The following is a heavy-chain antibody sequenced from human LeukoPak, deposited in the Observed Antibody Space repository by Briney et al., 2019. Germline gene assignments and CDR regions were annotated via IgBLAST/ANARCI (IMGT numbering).Heavy chain of an antibody. V-gene: IGHV1-3*01. D-gene: IGHD2-2*01. CDR2: INAGNGNT. Sequence: ASVKVSCKASGYTFTSYAMLWVRQAPGQRLEWMGWINAGNGNTKYSQKFQGRVTITRDTSASTAYMELSSLRSEDTAVYYCARLVVPAAPGYYYGMDVWGKGTTVTVSS. J-gene: IGHJ6*04. CDR1: GYTFTSYA. CDR3: ARLVVPAAPGYYYGMDV.